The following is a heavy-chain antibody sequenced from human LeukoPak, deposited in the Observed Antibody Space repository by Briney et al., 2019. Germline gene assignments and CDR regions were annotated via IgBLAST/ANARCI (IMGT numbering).Heavy chain of an antibody. D-gene: IGHD3-3*01. Sequence: SETLSLTCTVSGGSISSYYWSWIRQPAGKGLEWIGRIYTSGSTNYNHSLKSRVTMSVDTSKNQFSLKLSSVTAAGTAVYYCASQPYYDFWSGYWHWFDPWGQGTLVTVSS. CDR3: ASQPYYDFWSGYWHWFDP. CDR1: GGSISSYY. CDR2: IYTSGST. J-gene: IGHJ5*02. V-gene: IGHV4-4*07.